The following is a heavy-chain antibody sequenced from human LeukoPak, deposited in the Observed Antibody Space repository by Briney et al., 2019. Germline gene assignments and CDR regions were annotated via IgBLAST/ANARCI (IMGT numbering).Heavy chain of an antibody. V-gene: IGHV4-34*01. CDR3: ARGVVVVVAANGRAFDI. CDR2: INHSGST. Sequence: ASETLSLTCAVYGGSFSGYYWSWIRQPPGKGLEWIGEINHSGSTNYNPSLKSRVTISVDTSKNQFSLKLSSVTAADTAVYYCARGVVVVVAANGRAFDIWGQGTMVTVSS. CDR1: GGSFSGYY. D-gene: IGHD2-15*01. J-gene: IGHJ3*02.